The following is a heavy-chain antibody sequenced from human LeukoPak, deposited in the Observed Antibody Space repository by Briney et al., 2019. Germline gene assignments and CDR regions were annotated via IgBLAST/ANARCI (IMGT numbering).Heavy chain of an antibody. V-gene: IGHV4-39*01. CDR2: IYYSGST. J-gene: IGHJ5*02. CDR1: GGSISSSSYY. D-gene: IGHD3-9*01. CDR3: ASSGDILTRGAIRFDP. Sequence: SETLSLTCTVSGGSISSSSYYWGWIRQPPGKGLEWIGSIYYSGSTYYNPSLKSRVTISVDTSKNQFSLKLSSVTAADTAVYYCASSGDILTRGAIRFDPWGQGTLVTVSS.